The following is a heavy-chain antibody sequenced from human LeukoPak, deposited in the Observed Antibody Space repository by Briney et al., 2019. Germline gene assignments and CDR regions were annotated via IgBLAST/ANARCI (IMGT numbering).Heavy chain of an antibody. CDR2: ISGSGGST. CDR1: GFTFNNYA. CDR3: ATRSYF. V-gene: IGHV3-23*01. J-gene: IGHJ4*02. D-gene: IGHD2/OR15-2a*01. Sequence: GGSLRLSCAASGFTFNNYAMNWVRQSPGKGLEWVSSISGSGGSTYYADSVKGRFTISRDSSKNTLYLQMNSLRVEDTAVYYCATRSYFGGQGTLVTVSS.